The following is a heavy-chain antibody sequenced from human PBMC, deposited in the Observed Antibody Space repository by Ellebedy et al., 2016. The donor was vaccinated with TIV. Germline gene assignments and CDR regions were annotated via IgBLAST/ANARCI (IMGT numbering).Heavy chain of an antibody. CDR1: GGTFSSYA. CDR3: ARDYGDYEGVDY. J-gene: IGHJ4*02. Sequence: SVKVSXXASGGTFSSYAISWVRQAPGQGLEWMGGIIPIFGTANYAQKFQGRVTMTRNTSISTVYMELSSLRSEDTAVYYCARDYGDYEGVDYWGQGTLVTVSS. CDR2: IIPIFGTA. D-gene: IGHD4-17*01. V-gene: IGHV1-69*05.